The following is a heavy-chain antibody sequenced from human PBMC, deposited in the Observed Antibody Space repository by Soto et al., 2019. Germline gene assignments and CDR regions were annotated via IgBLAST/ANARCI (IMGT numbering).Heavy chain of an antibody. J-gene: IGHJ6*02. CDR3: AFLRGPLRGYYYYGMDV. D-gene: IGHD3-10*01. CDR2: IVVGSGNT. CDR1: GFTFTSSA. V-gene: IGHV1-58*01. Sequence: ASVKVSCKASGFTFTSSAVQGVRQARGQRLEWVGWIVVGSGNTNYAQKFQERVTITRDMSTSTAYMELSSLRSEDTAVYYCAFLRGPLRGYYYYGMDVWGQGTTVTVSS.